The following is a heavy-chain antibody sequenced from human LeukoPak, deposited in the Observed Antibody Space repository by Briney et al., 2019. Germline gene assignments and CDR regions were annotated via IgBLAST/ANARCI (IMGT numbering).Heavy chain of an antibody. D-gene: IGHD2-15*01. CDR3: AREMGDIVVVVAGLDAFDI. Sequence: PSETLSLTCTVSGGSISSYYWSWIRQPAGKGLEWIGRIYTSGSTNYNPSLKSRVTMSVDTSKNQFSLTLSSVTAADTAVYYCAREMGDIVVVVAGLDAFDIWGQGTMVTVSS. J-gene: IGHJ3*02. CDR1: GGSISSYY. CDR2: IYTSGST. V-gene: IGHV4-4*07.